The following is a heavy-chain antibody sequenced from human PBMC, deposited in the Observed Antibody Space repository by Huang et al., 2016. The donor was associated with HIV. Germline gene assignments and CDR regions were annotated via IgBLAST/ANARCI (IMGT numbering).Heavy chain of an antibody. V-gene: IGHV1-69*13. Sequence: QVQLVQSGAEMKKSGSSVKVSCKASGGTVSSFSFTWVRQAPGHGLEWMGGISPLQDTTDLAQKVRGRVTLTADESTSTAFMELSGLTSQDTAVYYCARGVGNSNRGFDIWGQGTLVTVS. D-gene: IGHD5-18*01. CDR2: ISPLQDTT. CDR3: ARGVGNSNRGFDI. CDR1: GGTVSSFS. J-gene: IGHJ4*02.